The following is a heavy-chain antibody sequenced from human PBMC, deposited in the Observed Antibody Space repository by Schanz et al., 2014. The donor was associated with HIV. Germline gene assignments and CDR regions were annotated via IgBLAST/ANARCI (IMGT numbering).Heavy chain of an antibody. CDR3: ARGPGPYYYYYGMDV. J-gene: IGHJ6*02. CDR2: IWYDGSDK. CDR1: GFTFSTYA. Sequence: VKLSESGGGLVQPGGSLRLSCVASGFTFSTYAMSWVRQAPGKGLEWVAVIWYDGSDKYYADSVKGRFTISRDNSKNTLYLQMNSLRADDTAVYYCARGPGPYYYYYGMDVWGQGTTVTVSS. V-gene: IGHV3-33*08.